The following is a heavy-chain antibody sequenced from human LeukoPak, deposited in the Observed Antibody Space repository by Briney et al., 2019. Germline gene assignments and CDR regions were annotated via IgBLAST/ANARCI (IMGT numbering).Heavy chain of an antibody. CDR3: ARRTSRYYYGMDV. CDR1: GGSISSYY. V-gene: IGHV4-59*01. D-gene: IGHD2-2*01. J-gene: IGHJ6*02. CDR2: IYYSGST. Sequence: PSETLSLTCTVSGGSISSYYWSWIRQPPGKGLEWIGYIYYSGSTNYNPSLKSRVTISVDTSKNQFSLQLSSVTAADTAVYYCARRTSRYYYGMDVWGQGTTVTASS.